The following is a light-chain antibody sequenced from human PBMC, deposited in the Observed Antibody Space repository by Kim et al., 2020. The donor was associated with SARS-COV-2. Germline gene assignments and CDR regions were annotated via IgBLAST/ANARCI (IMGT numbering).Light chain of an antibody. CDR3: QQYNNWPWT. CDR2: GPS. Sequence: VSPGERATLSCRASQSVSSNLAWYQQKPGQTPRLLIFGPSTRATSVPARFSGSGSGTEFTLTISSLQSEDFAVYYCQQYNNWPWTFGQGTKVDIK. J-gene: IGKJ1*01. CDR1: QSVSSN. V-gene: IGKV3-15*01.